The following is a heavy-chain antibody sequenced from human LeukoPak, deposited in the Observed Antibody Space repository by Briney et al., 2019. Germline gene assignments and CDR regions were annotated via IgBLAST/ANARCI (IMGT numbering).Heavy chain of an antibody. CDR1: GFTFSNAW. V-gene: IGHV3-15*01. Sequence: PGGSLRLSCAASGFTFSNAWMSWVRQAPGKGLEWVGRIKSKTDGGTTDYAAPVKGRFTISRDDSKNTLYLQMNSLKTEDTAVYYCTTEDVSSGYYYTFDYWGQGTLVTVSS. CDR2: IKSKTDGGTT. CDR3: TTEDVSSGYYYTFDY. D-gene: IGHD3-22*01. J-gene: IGHJ4*02.